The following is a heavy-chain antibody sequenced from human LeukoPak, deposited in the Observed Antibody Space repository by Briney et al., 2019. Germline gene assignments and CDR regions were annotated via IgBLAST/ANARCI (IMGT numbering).Heavy chain of an antibody. CDR3: AKVNVLLWFGEFDP. CDR1: GFTFSSYG. J-gene: IGHJ5*02. D-gene: IGHD3-10*01. Sequence: GGSLRLSCAASGFTFSSYGMSWVRQAPGKGLEWVSAISGSGGSTYYADAVKGRFTTSRDNSKNTLYLQMNSLRAEDTAVYYCAKVNVLLWFGEFDPWGQGTLVTVSS. V-gene: IGHV3-23*01. CDR2: ISGSGGST.